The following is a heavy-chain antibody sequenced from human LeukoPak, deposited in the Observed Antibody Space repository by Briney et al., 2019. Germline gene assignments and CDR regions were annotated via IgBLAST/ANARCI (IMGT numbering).Heavy chain of an antibody. J-gene: IGHJ4*02. D-gene: IGHD1-26*01. V-gene: IGHV1-18*01. Sequence: ASVKVSCKASGGTFSSYAISWVRQAPGQGLEWMGWISAYNGNTNYAQKLQGRVTMTTDTSTSTAYMELRSLRADDTAVYYCAREGGGSYYVRDDYWGQGTLVTVSS. CDR3: AREGGGSYYVRDDY. CDR2: ISAYNGNT. CDR1: GGTFSSYA.